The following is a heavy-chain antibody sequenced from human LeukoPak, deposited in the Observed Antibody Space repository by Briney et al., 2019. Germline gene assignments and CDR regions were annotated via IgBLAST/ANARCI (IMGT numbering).Heavy chain of an antibody. CDR3: AREGSFARPLDY. CDR2: IYSGGST. V-gene: IGHV3-66*02. D-gene: IGHD6-6*01. J-gene: IGHJ4*02. CDR1: GFTVSSNY. Sequence: GGSLRLSCAASGFTVSSNYMSGVRQAPGRGLEWVSVIYSGGSTYYADSVKGRFTISRDNSKNTLYLQMNSLRAEDTAVYYCAREGSFARPLDYWGQGTLVTVSS.